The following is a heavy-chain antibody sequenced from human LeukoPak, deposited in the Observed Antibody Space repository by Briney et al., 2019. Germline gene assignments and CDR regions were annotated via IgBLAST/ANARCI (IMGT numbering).Heavy chain of an antibody. Sequence: VASVKVSCKASGGTFNSYAISWVRQAPGQGLEWMGGIIPIFGTANYAQKFQGRVTITADKSTSTAYMELSSLRSEDTAVYYCATSRLEGQWLPTTWGQGTLVTVSS. CDR1: GGTFNSYA. J-gene: IGHJ4*02. V-gene: IGHV1-69*06. D-gene: IGHD6-19*01. CDR2: IIPIFGTA. CDR3: ATSRLEGQWLPTT.